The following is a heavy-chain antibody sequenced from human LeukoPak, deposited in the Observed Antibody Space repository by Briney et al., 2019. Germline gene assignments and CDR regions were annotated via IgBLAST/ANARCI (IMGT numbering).Heavy chain of an antibody. CDR1: GFTFSSYW. Sequence: GGSLRLSCAASGFTFSSYWMSWVRQAPGKGLEWVANIKQDGSEKYYVDSVKGRFTISRDNAKNSLYLQMNSLRAEDTAVYYRARVGHYDYIWGSYRNNDAFDIWGQGTMVTVSS. J-gene: IGHJ3*02. V-gene: IGHV3-7*01. D-gene: IGHD3-16*02. CDR3: ARVGHYDYIWGSYRNNDAFDI. CDR2: IKQDGSEK.